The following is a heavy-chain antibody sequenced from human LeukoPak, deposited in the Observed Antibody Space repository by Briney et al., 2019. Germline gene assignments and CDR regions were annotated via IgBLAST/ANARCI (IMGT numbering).Heavy chain of an antibody. Sequence: SETLSLTCAVYGGSFSGYYWSWIRQPPGKGLEWIGEINHSGSTNYNPSLKSRVTISVDTSKSQFSLKLSSVTAADTAVYYCARNRWGITMVRGVSLDYWGQGTLVTVSS. V-gene: IGHV4-34*01. CDR1: GGSFSGYY. CDR2: INHSGST. J-gene: IGHJ4*02. D-gene: IGHD3-10*01. CDR3: ARNRWGITMVRGVSLDY.